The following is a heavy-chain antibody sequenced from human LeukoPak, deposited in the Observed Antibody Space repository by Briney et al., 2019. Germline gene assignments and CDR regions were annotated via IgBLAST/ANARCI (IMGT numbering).Heavy chain of an antibody. V-gene: IGHV4-59*08. Sequence: PSETLSLTCTVSGGSINNYYWYWMRQPPGKGLEWVGHTFYSGNANYNPSLKSRVTISVDTSKNQFSLKLSSVTAADTAVYYCARGPQGQLGIAGYFDYWGQGTLVTVSS. CDR2: TFYSGNA. CDR1: GGSINNYY. J-gene: IGHJ4*02. CDR3: ARGPQGQLGIAGYFDY. D-gene: IGHD7-27*01.